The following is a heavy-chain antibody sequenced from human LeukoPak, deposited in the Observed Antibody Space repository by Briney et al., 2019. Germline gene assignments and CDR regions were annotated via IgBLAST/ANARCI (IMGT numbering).Heavy chain of an antibody. CDR2: IYHSGST. V-gene: IGHV4-38-2*02. J-gene: IGHJ4*02. CDR3: ARAGDY. Sequence: PSETLSLTCTVSGYSISSGYYWGSIRQPPGKGLEWIGSIYHSGSTYYNPSLKSRVTISVDTSKNQFSLKLSSVTAADTAVYYCARAGDYWGQGTLVTVSS. CDR1: GYSISSGYY.